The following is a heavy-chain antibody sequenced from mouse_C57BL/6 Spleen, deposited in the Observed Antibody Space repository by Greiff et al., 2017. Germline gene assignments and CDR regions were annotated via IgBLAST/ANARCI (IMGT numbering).Heavy chain of an antibody. J-gene: IGHJ2*01. CDR1: GYAFSSYW. CDR3: ARRDSSGYDY. CDR2: IYPGDGDT. V-gene: IGHV1-80*01. D-gene: IGHD3-2*02. Sequence: VKLMESGAELVKPGASVKISCKASGYAFSSYWMNWVKQRPGKGLEWIGQIYPGDGDTNYNGKFKGKATLTADKSSSTAYMQLSSLTSEDSAVYFCARRDSSGYDYWGQGTTLTVSS.